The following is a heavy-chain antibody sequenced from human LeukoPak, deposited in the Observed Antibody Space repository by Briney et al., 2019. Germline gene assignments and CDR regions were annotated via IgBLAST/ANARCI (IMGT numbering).Heavy chain of an antibody. J-gene: IGHJ4*02. D-gene: IGHD3-22*01. CDR1: GFTFSSYA. Sequence: GGSLRLSCAASGFTFSSYAMSWVRQAPGKGLEWVSAISGSGGSTYYADSVKGRFTISRNNSKNTLYLQMNSLRAEDTAVYYCAKDHYYDSSGYYHPSDYFDYWGQGTLVTVSS. V-gene: IGHV3-23*01. CDR2: ISGSGGST. CDR3: AKDHYYDSSGYYHPSDYFDY.